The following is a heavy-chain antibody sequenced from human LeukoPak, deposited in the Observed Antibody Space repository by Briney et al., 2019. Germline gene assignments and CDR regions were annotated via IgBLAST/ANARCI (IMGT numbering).Heavy chain of an antibody. CDR3: TTLGATTEPDF. CDR1: GFNFGDYA. J-gene: IGHJ4*02. Sequence: GGSLRLSSTAPGFNFGDYAMTWVRQAPGKGLEWVGFIRSKANGGTTEYAASVKGRITISRDDSKSIAFLQMNSLKTEDTAVYYCTTLGATTEPDFWDQGTLVTVSS. V-gene: IGHV3-49*04. D-gene: IGHD1-26*01. CDR2: IRSKANGGTT.